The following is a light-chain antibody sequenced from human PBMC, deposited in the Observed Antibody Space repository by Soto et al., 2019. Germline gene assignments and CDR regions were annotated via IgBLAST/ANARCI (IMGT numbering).Light chain of an antibody. CDR1: QGVRDD. J-gene: IGKJ4*01. Sequence: IQMTQSPSSLSASVGDRVTITCRASQGVRDDVGWYQQKTGKAPKLLIYSASTLQSGVPSRFSGSGSGTDFTLTISGRQPEDFATYYGLQESNYPLTFGGGTKVEIK. CDR2: SAS. V-gene: IGKV1-6*01. CDR3: LQESNYPLT.